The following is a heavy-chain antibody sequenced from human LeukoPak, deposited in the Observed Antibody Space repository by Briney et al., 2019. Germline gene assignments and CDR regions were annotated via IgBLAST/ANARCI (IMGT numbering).Heavy chain of an antibody. D-gene: IGHD6-13*01. CDR2: ISYDGSSK. Sequence: GGSLRLSCAASGFTFSTYAMHWVRQAPGKGLEWVAVISYDGSSKYYADSVKGRFTISRDNSKNTLYLQMNSLRAEDTAVYYCAKLAAAVDYWGQGTLVTVSS. CDR3: AKLAAAVDY. CDR1: GFTFSTYA. J-gene: IGHJ4*02. V-gene: IGHV3-30*04.